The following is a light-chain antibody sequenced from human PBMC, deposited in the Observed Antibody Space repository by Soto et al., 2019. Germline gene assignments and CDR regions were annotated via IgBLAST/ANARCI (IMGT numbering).Light chain of an antibody. V-gene: IGKV3-11*01. CDR3: QQYAAWRS. CDR2: DAS. Sequence: EIVWTQSPATMSLSPGERATLSCRASQSVGDYLGWYQQKPGQAPRLLIYDASQRATGVPSRFSGSGSGTEFTLTISSLQPDDFATYFCQQYAAWRSFGQGTKVDI. CDR1: QSVGDY. J-gene: IGKJ1*01.